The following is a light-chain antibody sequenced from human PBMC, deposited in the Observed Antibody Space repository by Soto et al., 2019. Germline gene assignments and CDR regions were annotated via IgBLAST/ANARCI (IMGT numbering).Light chain of an antibody. V-gene: IGLV1-40*01. CDR2: GNT. J-gene: IGLJ1*01. Sequence: QSVPTQPPSVSGAPGQRVTISCTGSRYNIGAGYDVHWYRQLPGTAPKLLLYGNTNRPSGVPDRFSGSKSGTSASLAITGLQAEDEADYYCQSYDSSLRGDVFGTGTKVTVL. CDR1: RYNIGAGYD. CDR3: QSYDSSLRGDV.